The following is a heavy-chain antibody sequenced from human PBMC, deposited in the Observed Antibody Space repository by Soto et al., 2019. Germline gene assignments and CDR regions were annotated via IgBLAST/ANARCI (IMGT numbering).Heavy chain of an antibody. Sequence: PGGSLRLSCAASGFTFSSYAMSWVRQAPGKGLEWVSAISGSGGSTYYADSVKGWFTISRDNSKNKLYLQMNSLKAEDTAVYYCAKDKGGYDILTGSNWFDPWGQGTLVTVSS. CDR3: AKDKGGYDILTGSNWFDP. D-gene: IGHD3-9*01. V-gene: IGHV3-23*01. J-gene: IGHJ5*02. CDR2: ISGSGGST. CDR1: GFTFSSYA.